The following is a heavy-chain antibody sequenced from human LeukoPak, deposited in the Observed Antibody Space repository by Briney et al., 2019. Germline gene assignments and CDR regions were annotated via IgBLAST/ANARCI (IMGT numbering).Heavy chain of an antibody. CDR2: IIPIFGTA. CDR1: GGTFSSYA. Sequence: SVKVSCKASGGTFSSYAISWVRQAPGQGLEWMGGIIPIFGTANYAQKFQGRVTITTDESTSTAYMELSSLRSEDTAVYYCARSTYYYDSSGYYYAWFDPWGQGTLVIVSS. CDR3: ARSTYYYDSSGYYYAWFDP. J-gene: IGHJ5*02. V-gene: IGHV1-69*05. D-gene: IGHD3-22*01.